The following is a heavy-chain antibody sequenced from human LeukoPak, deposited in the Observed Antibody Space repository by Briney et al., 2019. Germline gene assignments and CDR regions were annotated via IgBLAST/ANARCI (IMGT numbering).Heavy chain of an antibody. CDR2: INHSGST. D-gene: IGHD3-16*02. CDR1: GGSFSGYY. J-gene: IGHJ4*02. V-gene: IGHV4-34*01. Sequence: SETLSLTCAVYGGSFSGYYWSWIRQPAGKGLEWIGEINHSGSTNYNPSLKSRVTISVDTSKNQFSLKLSSVTAADTAVYYCARGYRGSYRLGLRIAPFDYWGQGTLITVSS. CDR3: ARGYRGSYRLGLRIAPFDY.